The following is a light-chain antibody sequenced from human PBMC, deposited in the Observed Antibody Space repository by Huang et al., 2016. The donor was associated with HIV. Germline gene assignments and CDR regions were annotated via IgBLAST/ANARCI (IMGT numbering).Light chain of an antibody. Sequence: EIVMTQSPATLSVSPGGGATRSCRASQNVRSNLAWYQQTPGQAPRLLLYDTSNRASGVPARFSGSGSGTEFTLTISGLQSEDFAVYYCQQYDNWPPGLTFGGGTKVEI. V-gene: IGKV3D-15*01. CDR2: DTS. CDR3: QQYDNWPPGLT. J-gene: IGKJ4*01. CDR1: QNVRSN.